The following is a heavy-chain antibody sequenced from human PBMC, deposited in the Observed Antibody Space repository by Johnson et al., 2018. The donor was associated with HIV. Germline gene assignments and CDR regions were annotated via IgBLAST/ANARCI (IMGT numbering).Heavy chain of an antibody. D-gene: IGHD4-23*01. CDR2: ISYDGSNK. J-gene: IGHJ3*02. CDR3: ARVTLVLDI. Sequence: QVQLVESGGGVVQPGRSLRLSCAASGFTFSSYAMHWVSQAPGKGLEWVAVISYDGSNKYYADSVKGRFTISRDNSKNTLYLQMKSLRAEDTAVYYCARVTLVLDIWGQGTMVTVSS. V-gene: IGHV3-30*04. CDR1: GFTFSSYA.